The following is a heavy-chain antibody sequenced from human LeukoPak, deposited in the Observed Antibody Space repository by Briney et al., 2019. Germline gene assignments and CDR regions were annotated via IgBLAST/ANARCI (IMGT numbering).Heavy chain of an antibody. CDR1: GYTFTSYG. J-gene: IGHJ3*02. D-gene: IGHD2-15*01. V-gene: IGHV1-18*01. CDR3: ARDQVVVVATTYDAVDI. CDR2: ISADNGKT. Sequence: ASVKVSCKASGYTFTSYGISWVRQAPGQGLEWVGWISADNGKTNYAQKLQGRVTMTTDTSTSTDYMELRSLRTDVTAVYYCARDQVVVVATTYDAVDIWGQGTMVTVSS.